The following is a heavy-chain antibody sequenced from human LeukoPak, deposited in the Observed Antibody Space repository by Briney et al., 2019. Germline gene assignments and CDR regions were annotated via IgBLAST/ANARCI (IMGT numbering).Heavy chain of an antibody. CDR2: INPNSGGT. V-gene: IGHV1-2*02. Sequence: ASVKVSCMASGYTFTGYYMHWVRQAPGQGLEWMGWINPNSGGTNYAQKFQGRVTMTRDTSTSTAYMELSRLRSDDTAVYYCAMSYYDSSGYYYNTHTFGYWGQGTLVTVSS. D-gene: IGHD3-22*01. J-gene: IGHJ4*02. CDR3: AMSYYDSSGYYYNTHTFGY. CDR1: GYTFTGYY.